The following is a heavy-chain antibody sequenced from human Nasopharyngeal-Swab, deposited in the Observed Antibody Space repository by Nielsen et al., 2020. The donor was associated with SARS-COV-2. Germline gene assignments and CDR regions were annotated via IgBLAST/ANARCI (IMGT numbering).Heavy chain of an antibody. D-gene: IGHD2-2*01. V-gene: IGHV3-11*01. CDR3: ARGRGYCSSTSCPPVAFDI. CDR2: ISSSGSTI. CDR1: GFTFSDYY. Sequence: GESLKISYAASGFTFSDYYMNWIRQAPGKGLEWVSYISSSGSTIYYADSVKGRFTISRDNAKNSLYLQMNSLRAEDTAVYHCARGRGYCSSTSCPPVAFDIWGQGTKVTVSP. J-gene: IGHJ3*02.